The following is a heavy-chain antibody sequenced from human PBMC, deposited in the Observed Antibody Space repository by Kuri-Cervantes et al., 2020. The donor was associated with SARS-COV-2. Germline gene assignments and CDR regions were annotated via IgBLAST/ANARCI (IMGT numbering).Heavy chain of an antibody. Sequence: SETLSLTCAVYGGSFSGYYWVWIRQPPGKGLEWIGEINHSGSTNYNPSLKSRVTISVDTSKNQFSLKLSSVAAADTAVYYCARQRGGFLEWLLYYDYWGQGTLVTVSS. CDR2: INHSGST. CDR3: ARQRGGFLEWLLYYDY. D-gene: IGHD3-3*01. V-gene: IGHV4-34*01. J-gene: IGHJ4*02. CDR1: GGSFSGYY.